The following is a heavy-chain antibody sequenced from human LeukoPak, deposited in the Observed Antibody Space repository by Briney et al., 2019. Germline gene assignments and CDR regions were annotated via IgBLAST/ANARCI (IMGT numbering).Heavy chain of an antibody. J-gene: IGHJ5*02. V-gene: IGHV1-69*06. D-gene: IGHD2-2*01. CDR3: ARDLRCSSTSCYHWFDP. CDR2: IIPIFGTA. Sequence: SVKVSCKASGGTFSSYAISWVRQAPGQGLEWMGGIIPIFGTANYAQKFQGRVTITADKSTSTAYMELSSLRSEDTAVYYCARDLRCSSTSCYHWFDPWGQGTLVTVSS. CDR1: GGTFSSYA.